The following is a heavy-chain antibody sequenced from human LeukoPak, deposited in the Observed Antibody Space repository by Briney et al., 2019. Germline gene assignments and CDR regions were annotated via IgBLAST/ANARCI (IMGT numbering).Heavy chain of an antibody. CDR3: TTQNPYYYDSSGYYVDY. D-gene: IGHD3-22*01. V-gene: IGHV3-49*03. J-gene: IGHJ4*02. Sequence: AGGSLRLSCTASGFTFGDYAMSWLRQAPGKGLEWVGFIRSKAYGGTTEYAASVKGRFTISRDDSKSIAYLQMNSLKTEDTAVYYCTTQNPYYYDSSGYYVDYWGQGTLVTVSS. CDR2: IRSKAYGGTT. CDR1: GFTFGDYA.